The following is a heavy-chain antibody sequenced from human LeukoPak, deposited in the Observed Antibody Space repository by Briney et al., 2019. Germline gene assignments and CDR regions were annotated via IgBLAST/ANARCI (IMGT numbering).Heavy chain of an antibody. CDR1: GLTFSSYA. D-gene: IGHD6-13*01. CDR2: ISGSGGST. J-gene: IGHJ4*02. CDR3: AKGGRYSSSWIDY. V-gene: IGHV3-23*01. Sequence: GGSLRLSCAASGLTFSSYAMSWVRQAPGKGLEWVSAISGSGGSTYYADSVKGRFTIPRDNSKNTLYLQMNSLRAEDTAVYYCAKGGRYSSSWIDYWGQGTLVTVSS.